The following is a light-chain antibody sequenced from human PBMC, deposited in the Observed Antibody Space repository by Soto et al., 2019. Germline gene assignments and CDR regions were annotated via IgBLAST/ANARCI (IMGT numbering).Light chain of an antibody. CDR3: QQANSFPIT. J-gene: IGKJ5*01. Sequence: DIRMTKSPASVSESVGDRVTFTGRSSQGTSSCVAWSQQKPGKAPQHLSYAASSLQSGVPSRFSGSGSGTDFTLTISSMQPEDFATYYCQQANSFPITFGQGTRLEIK. CDR2: AAS. V-gene: IGKV1-12*01. CDR1: QGTSSC.